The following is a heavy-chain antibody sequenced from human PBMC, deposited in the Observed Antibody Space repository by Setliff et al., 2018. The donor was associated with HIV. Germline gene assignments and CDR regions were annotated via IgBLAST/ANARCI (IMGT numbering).Heavy chain of an antibody. Sequence: LSLTCAVSSGSISSDNWWTWLRQPPGKGLEWIGEINPRGTTNYNPSLSSRVTMSVDTSKNQFSLKLTSVTAADTAMYYCARGLLFGRSLDYWGQGTLVTVSS. CDR3: ARGLLFGRSLDY. CDR2: INPRGTT. J-gene: IGHJ4*02. V-gene: IGHV4-4*02. CDR1: SGSISSDNW. D-gene: IGHD3-3*01.